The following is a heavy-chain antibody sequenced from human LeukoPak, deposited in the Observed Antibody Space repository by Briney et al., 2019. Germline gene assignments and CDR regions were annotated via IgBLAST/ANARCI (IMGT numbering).Heavy chain of an antibody. Sequence: GGSLRLSCAASGFALNRYSLSWVRQAPGKGLEWVSSISSTSAYIHYADSVKGRFTISRDNIDNVVYLQMNSLRGEDTAIYYCARVAVAGPTGWFDSWGPGTLVSVSA. CDR2: ISSTSAYI. V-gene: IGHV3-21*01. CDR3: ARVAVAGPTGWFDS. D-gene: IGHD6-19*01. CDR1: GFALNRYS. J-gene: IGHJ5*01.